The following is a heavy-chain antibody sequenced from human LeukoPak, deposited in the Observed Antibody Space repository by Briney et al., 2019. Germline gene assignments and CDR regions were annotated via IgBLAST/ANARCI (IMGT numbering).Heavy chain of an antibody. J-gene: IGHJ4*02. D-gene: IGHD6-13*01. CDR2: ISGSGGIT. CDR1: GFTFSYYA. Sequence: GGSLRLSCAASGFTFSYYAMSWVRQAPGKGLEWVSAISGSGGITFYADSVKGRFTISRDNSKNTLYLQMNSLRAEDTAVYYCAHISSSWPDYWGQGTLVTVSS. V-gene: IGHV3-23*01. CDR3: AHISSSWPDY.